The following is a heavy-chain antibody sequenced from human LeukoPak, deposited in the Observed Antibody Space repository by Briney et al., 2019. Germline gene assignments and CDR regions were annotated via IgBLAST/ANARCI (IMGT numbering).Heavy chain of an antibody. CDR2: LSNIGNI. CDR1: GFTFSSYG. V-gene: IGHV3-48*01. D-gene: IGHD3-10*02. J-gene: IGHJ4*02. CDR3: ARRGHSPMIGDH. Sequence: GGSLRLSCAASGFTFSSYGMNWVRQAPGKGLEWLSYLSNIGNIHYAQSVKGRFTISRDNAKRSLYLQMDGLRAEDTAVYYCARRGHSPMIGDHWGQGILVTVAS.